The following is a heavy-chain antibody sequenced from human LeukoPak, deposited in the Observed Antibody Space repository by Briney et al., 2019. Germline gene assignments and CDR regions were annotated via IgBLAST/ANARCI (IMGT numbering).Heavy chain of an antibody. CDR1: GFTFSNYA. V-gene: IGHV3-23*01. CDR3: ARVAV. J-gene: IGHJ4*02. D-gene: IGHD6-25*01. Sequence: GGSLRLSCAASGFTFSNYAMTWVRQDPGKGLNWVTGISGDGATTYYADSVKGRFTISRDNSKNTLYLQMNSLRAEDTAVYYCARVAVWGQGTLVTVSS. CDR2: ISGDGATT.